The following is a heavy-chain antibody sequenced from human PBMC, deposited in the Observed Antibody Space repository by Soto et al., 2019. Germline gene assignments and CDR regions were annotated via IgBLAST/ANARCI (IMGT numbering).Heavy chain of an antibody. CDR3: ASAIGTYYSCFHP. D-gene: IGHD1-26*01. Sequence: QVQLVQSGAEVKKPGASVRVSCKASGYTFTNYAIHWVRQAPGQRLEWMGWINTGKGDTKYSHKAHDSVTQSADPCGSGAHLELRSVRCGVTAIHYFASAIGTYYSCFHPWSQGNLVTVSS. CDR2: INTGKGDT. J-gene: IGHJ1*01. CDR1: GYTFTNYA. V-gene: IGHV1-3*04.